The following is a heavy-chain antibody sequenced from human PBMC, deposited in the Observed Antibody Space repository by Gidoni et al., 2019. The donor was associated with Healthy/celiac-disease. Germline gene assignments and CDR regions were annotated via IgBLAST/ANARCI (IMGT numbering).Heavy chain of an antibody. J-gene: IGHJ3*02. CDR3: ARDGADYGDYGYAFDI. D-gene: IGHD4-17*01. CDR2: ISSNGGST. CDR1: GFPFSSYA. Sequence: EVQLVESGGGLVQPGGSLRLSCAASGFPFSSYAMHWVRQAPGKGLEYVSAISSNGGSTYYANSVKGRFTISRDNSKNTLYLQMGSLRAEDMAVYYCARDGADYGDYGYAFDIWGQGTMVTVSS. V-gene: IGHV3-64*01.